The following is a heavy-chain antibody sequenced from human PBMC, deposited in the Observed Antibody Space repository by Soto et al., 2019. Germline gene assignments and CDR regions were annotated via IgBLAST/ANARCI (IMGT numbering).Heavy chain of an antibody. V-gene: IGHV4-39*01. CDR3: ARGKRVLRFLEWWGGAFDI. CDR1: GGSISSSSYY. J-gene: IGHJ3*02. D-gene: IGHD3-3*01. Sequence: SETLSLTCTVSGGSISSSSYYWGWIRQPPGKGLEWIGSIYYSGSTYYNPSLKSRVTISVDTSKNQFSLKLSSVTAADTAVYYCARGKRVLRFLEWWGGAFDIWGQGAMVT. CDR2: IYYSGST.